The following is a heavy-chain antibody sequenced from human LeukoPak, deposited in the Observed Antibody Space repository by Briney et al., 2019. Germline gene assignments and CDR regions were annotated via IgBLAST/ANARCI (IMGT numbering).Heavy chain of an antibody. CDR3: ARDLVGGIWSAAF. V-gene: IGHV1-2*06. CDR1: GYTFTGYY. D-gene: IGHD3-16*01. Sequence: ASVKVSCKASGYTFTGYYVHWVRQAPGQGLEWMGRINPSTGDTIYGQRFQGRVTMTRDTSISAAYMELSSLRSDDTAVYFCARDLVGGIWSAAFWGQGSLVTVSS. J-gene: IGHJ4*02. CDR2: INPSTGDT.